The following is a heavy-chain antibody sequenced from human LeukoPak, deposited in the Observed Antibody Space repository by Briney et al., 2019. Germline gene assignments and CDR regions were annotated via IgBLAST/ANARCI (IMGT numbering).Heavy chain of an antibody. Sequence: GGSLRLSCAASGFTFSSYEMNWVRQAPGKGLEWVSYISSSGSTIYYADSVKGRFTISRDNAKNSLYLQMNSLRADDTAVYYCTRPDYYRGGQSHGRDYWGQGTLVTVSS. CDR1: GFTFSSYE. V-gene: IGHV3-48*03. CDR3: TRPDYYRGGQSHGRDY. D-gene: IGHD3-10*01. CDR2: ISSSGSTI. J-gene: IGHJ4*02.